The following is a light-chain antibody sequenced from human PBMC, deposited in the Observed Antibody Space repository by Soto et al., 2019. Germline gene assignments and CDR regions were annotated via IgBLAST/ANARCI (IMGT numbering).Light chain of an antibody. Sequence: EIVLTQSPGTLSLSPGERATLSCRARQSVSNNYLAWYQQKPGQAPRLLIYDASSRATGISDRFSGSGSGTDFTLTISRLEPEDSAVYYCQQYGRTFGQGTKVEIK. CDR1: QSVSNNY. V-gene: IGKV3-20*01. CDR2: DAS. CDR3: QQYGRT. J-gene: IGKJ1*01.